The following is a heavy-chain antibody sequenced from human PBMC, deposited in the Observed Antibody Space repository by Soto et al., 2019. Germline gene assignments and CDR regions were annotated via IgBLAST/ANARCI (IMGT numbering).Heavy chain of an antibody. D-gene: IGHD3-22*01. CDR3: ARDGLGDYYDSSGYPGGVDV. CDR2: IWYDGSNK. Sequence: GRPLRLSCAASGFTFSSYGPHRVRQAPGKGLEWVAVIWYDGSNKYYADSVKGRFTISRDNSKNTLYLQMNSLRAEDTAVYYCARDGLGDYYDSSGYPGGVDVWGQGTTVTVSS. CDR1: GFTFSSYG. V-gene: IGHV3-33*01. J-gene: IGHJ6*02.